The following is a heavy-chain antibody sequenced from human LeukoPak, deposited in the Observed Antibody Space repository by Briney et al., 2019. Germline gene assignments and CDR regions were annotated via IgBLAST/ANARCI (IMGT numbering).Heavy chain of an antibody. V-gene: IGHV1-2*02. CDR3: ARDRYSGSYQPFDY. Sequence: ASVKVSCKASGYTFTGYYMHWVRQAPGQGLEWMGWIIPNSGGTHYAQKFQGRVTMTRDTSISTAYMELSRLRSDDTAVYYCARDRYSGSYQPFDYWGQGTLVTVSS. D-gene: IGHD1-26*01. J-gene: IGHJ4*02. CDR1: GYTFTGYY. CDR2: IIPNSGGT.